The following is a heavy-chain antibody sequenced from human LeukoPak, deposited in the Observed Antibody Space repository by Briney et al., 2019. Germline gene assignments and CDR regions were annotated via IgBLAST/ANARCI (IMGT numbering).Heavy chain of an antibody. CDR1: GFSFSSYA. V-gene: IGHV3-23*01. J-gene: IGHJ4*02. Sequence: GGSLRLSCAASGFSFSSYAMSWVRQAPGKGLEWVSAISGSGGSTYYADSVKGRFTISRDNSKNTLYLQMNSLRAEDTAVYYCAKTNYYDSSGYHDYWGQGTLVTVSS. CDR3: AKTNYYDSSGYHDY. D-gene: IGHD3-22*01. CDR2: ISGSGGST.